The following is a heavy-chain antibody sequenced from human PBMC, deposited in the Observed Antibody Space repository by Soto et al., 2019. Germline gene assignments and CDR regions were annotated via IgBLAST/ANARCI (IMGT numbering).Heavy chain of an antibody. Sequence: GESLKISCKGSGYSFTSYWISWVRQMPGKVLEWMGRIDPSDSYTNYSPSFQGHVTISADKSISTAYLQWSSLKASDTAMYYCERFLGPLEYSSSRVAGNDYWGPGXLVNVYS. CDR2: IDPSDSYT. D-gene: IGHD6-6*01. V-gene: IGHV5-10-1*01. J-gene: IGHJ4*02. CDR3: ERFLGPLEYSSSRVAGNDY. CDR1: GYSFTSYW.